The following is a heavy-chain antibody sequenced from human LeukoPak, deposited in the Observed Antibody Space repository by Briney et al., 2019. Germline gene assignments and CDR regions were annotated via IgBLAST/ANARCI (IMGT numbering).Heavy chain of an antibody. D-gene: IGHD3-10*01. V-gene: IGHV4-59*12. CDR2: IYYSGST. Sequence: SETLSLTCTVSGGSISSYYWSWIRQPPGKGLEWIGYIYYSGSTNYNPSLKSRVTISVDTSKNQFSLKLSSVTAADTAVYYCARRIRRHNDYYGSGSYYNWFDPWGQGTLVTVSS. CDR3: ARRIRRHNDYYGSGSYYNWFDP. CDR1: GGSISSYY. J-gene: IGHJ5*02.